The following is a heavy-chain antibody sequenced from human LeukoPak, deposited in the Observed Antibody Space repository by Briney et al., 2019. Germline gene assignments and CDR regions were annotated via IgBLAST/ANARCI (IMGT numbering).Heavy chain of an antibody. J-gene: IGHJ4*02. CDR3: AKVGMYYYGSETRFDY. D-gene: IGHD3-10*01. Sequence: GGSLRLSCAASGFTFSSYAMSWVRQAPGKGLEWVSAISGSGGSTYYADSVKGRFTISRDNSKNTLYLQMNSLRAEDTAVYYCAKVGMYYYGSETRFDYWGQGTLVTVSS. CDR2: ISGSGGST. CDR1: GFTFSSYA. V-gene: IGHV3-23*01.